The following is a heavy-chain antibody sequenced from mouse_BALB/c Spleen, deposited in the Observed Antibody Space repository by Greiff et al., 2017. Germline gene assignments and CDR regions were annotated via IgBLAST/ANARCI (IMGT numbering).Heavy chain of an antibody. V-gene: IGHV5-6*01. CDR1: GFTFSSYG. J-gene: IGHJ2*01. CDR3: ARHLLTGSYYFDY. D-gene: IGHD4-1*01. Sequence: EVKLVESGGDLVKPGGSLKLSCAASGFTFSSYGMSWVRQTPDKRLEWVATISSGGSYTYYPDSVKGRFTISRDNAKNTLYLQMSSLKSEDTAMYYCARHLLTGSYYFDYWGQGTTLTVSS. CDR2: ISSGGSYT.